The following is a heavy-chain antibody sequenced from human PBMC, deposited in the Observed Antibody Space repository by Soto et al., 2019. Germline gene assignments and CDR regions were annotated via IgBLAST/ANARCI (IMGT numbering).Heavy chain of an antibody. J-gene: IGHJ4*02. Sequence: EVQLLESGGGLVQPGGSLRLSCAASGFTFSGYAMSWVRQAPGKGLEWVSGISGSGSSTLYSDSVKGRFTISRDSSKNSLYLQMNNLRAEDTAVYYCAKATYYEFWSRSGPFDSWGQGTLVTVSS. V-gene: IGHV3-23*01. CDR1: GFTFSGYA. D-gene: IGHD3-3*01. CDR3: AKATYYEFWSRSGPFDS. CDR2: ISGSGSST.